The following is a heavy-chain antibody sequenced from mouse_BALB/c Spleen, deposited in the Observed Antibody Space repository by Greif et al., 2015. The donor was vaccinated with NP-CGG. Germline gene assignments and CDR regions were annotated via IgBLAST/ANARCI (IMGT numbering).Heavy chain of an antibody. CDR1: GFTFSSYA. CDR2: ISSGGSYT. CDR3: ARHTHYYGSSSAWFAY. D-gene: IGHD1-1*01. Sequence: EVKVVESGGGLVKPGGSLKLSCAASGFTFSSYAMSWVRQTPEKRLEWVATISSGGSYTYYPDSVKGRSTISRDNAKNTLYLQMSSLRSEDTAMYYCARHTHYYGSSSAWFAYWGQGTLVTVSA. V-gene: IGHV5-9-3*01. J-gene: IGHJ3*01.